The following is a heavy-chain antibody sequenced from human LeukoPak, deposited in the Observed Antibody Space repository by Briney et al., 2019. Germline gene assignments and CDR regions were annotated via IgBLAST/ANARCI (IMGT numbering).Heavy chain of an antibody. D-gene: IGHD3-3*01. CDR2: ISSNGGST. V-gene: IGHV3-64*01. CDR1: GFTFSSYA. J-gene: IGHJ4*02. Sequence: PGGSLRLYCAASGFTFSSYAMHWVRQAPGKGLEYVSAISSNGGSTYYANSVKGRFTISRDNSKNTLYLQMGSLRAEDMAVYYCARGSEDQFYYFDYWGQGTLVTVSS. CDR3: ARGSEDQFYYFDY.